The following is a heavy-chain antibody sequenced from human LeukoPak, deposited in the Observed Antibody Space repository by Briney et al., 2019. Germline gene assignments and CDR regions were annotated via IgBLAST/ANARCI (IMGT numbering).Heavy chain of an antibody. V-gene: IGHV1-18*01. CDR1: GYTFTSYG. J-gene: IGHJ4*02. Sequence: ASVKVSCKASGYTFTSYGISWVRQAPGQGLEWMGWISAYNGNTNYAQKLQGRVTMTTDTSTSTAYMELRSLRSDDTAVYYCARRSRYCSSTSCYDSFDSWGPGTLVTASS. CDR2: ISAYNGNT. D-gene: IGHD2-2*01. CDR3: ARRSRYCSSTSCYDSFDS.